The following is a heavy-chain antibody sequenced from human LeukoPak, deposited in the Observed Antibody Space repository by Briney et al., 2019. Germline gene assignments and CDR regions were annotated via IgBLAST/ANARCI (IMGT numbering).Heavy chain of an antibody. D-gene: IGHD3-22*01. CDR1: GFTFSSYA. CDR2: ISGSGGST. CDR3: AKYYYDGSGYPRFDP. Sequence: GGSLRLSCVASGFTFSSYAMSWVRQPPGKGLEWVAAISGSGGSTYYADSVKGRFTIYRDNSKNTLYLQMNSLRAEDTAVYYCAKYYYDGSGYPRFDPWGQGTLVTVSS. J-gene: IGHJ5*02. V-gene: IGHV3-23*01.